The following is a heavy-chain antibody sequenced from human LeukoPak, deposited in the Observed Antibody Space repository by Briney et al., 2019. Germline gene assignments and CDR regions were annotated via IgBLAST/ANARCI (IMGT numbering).Heavy chain of an antibody. J-gene: IGHJ4*02. CDR2: SNAGNGHT. D-gene: IGHD1-7*01. CDR3: ARSDYWDSLDY. V-gene: IGHV1-3*02. Sequence: GASVKVSCKASGYTFTNYAINWVRQAPGQRLQWMGWSNAGNGHTKYSQEFQDRVTITRDTSASTGYMELSSLRSEDMAVYHCARSDYWDSLDYWGQGTLVTVSS. CDR1: GYTFTNYA.